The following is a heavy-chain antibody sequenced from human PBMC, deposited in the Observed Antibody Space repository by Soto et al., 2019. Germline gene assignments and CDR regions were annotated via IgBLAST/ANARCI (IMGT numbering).Heavy chain of an antibody. Sequence: SQALSIPYAISGESVATHRGAWNWLRQSSSRGLEWLGRTYYRSKWNYDYAESVKSRMSITPDTSNNQFSLQLRSVTPEDTAVYYCVRQPLATLALYGMDVWGQGTTVTVSS. J-gene: IGHJ6*02. CDR3: VRQPLATLALYGMDV. CDR2: TYYRSKWNY. CDR1: GESVATHRGA. D-gene: IGHD6-6*01. V-gene: IGHV6-1*01.